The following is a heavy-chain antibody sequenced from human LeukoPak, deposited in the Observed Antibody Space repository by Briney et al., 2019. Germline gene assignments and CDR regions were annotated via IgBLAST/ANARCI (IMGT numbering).Heavy chain of an antibody. CDR3: ARAGCSGGSCYGYFDY. CDR1: GFTFSSYD. J-gene: IGHJ4*02. V-gene: IGHV3-13*05. D-gene: IGHD2-15*01. Sequence: PGGSLRLSCAASGFTFSSYDMHWVRQATGKGLEWVSAIGTAGDPYYPGSVKGRFTISRESAKNSLYLQMNSLRAGDTAVYYCARAGCSGGSCYGYFDYWGQGTLVTVSS. CDR2: IGTAGDP.